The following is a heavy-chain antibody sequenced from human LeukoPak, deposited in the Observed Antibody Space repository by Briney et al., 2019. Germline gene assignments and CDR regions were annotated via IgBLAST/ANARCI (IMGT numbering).Heavy chain of an antibody. D-gene: IGHD3-10*01. CDR1: EFTFSSYA. V-gene: IGHV3-23*01. CDR2: ISGSGIST. CDR3: AKTKGSGSYYNAKDDAFYI. Sequence: GGSLRLSCAASEFTFSSYAMSWVRQAPGKGLEWVSAISGSGISTYYADSVKGRFTISRDNSKNTLYLQMNSLRAEDTAVYYCAKTKGSGSYYNAKDDAFYIWGQGTMVTVSS. J-gene: IGHJ3*02.